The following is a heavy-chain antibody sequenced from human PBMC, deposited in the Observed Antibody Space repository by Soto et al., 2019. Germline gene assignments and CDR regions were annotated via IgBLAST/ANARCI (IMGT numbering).Heavy chain of an antibody. CDR1: GGSISSYY. J-gene: IGHJ4*02. Sequence: SETLSLTCTVSGGSISSYYWSWIRQPPGKGLEWIGYIYYSGSTNYNPSLKSRVTISVDTSKNQFSLKLSSVTAADTAVYYCARALRRDFFDYWGQGTLVTVSS. V-gene: IGHV4-59*01. D-gene: IGHD3-16*01. CDR3: ARALRRDFFDY. CDR2: IYYSGST.